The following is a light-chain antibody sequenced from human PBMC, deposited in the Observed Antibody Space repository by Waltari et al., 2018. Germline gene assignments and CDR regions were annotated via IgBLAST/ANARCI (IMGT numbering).Light chain of an antibody. CDR1: QSITPL. Sequence: DIQMTQSPSTVSASVGDRVTITCRASQSITPLLAWYQQKPGKDPKLLVYMASTLESGVPSRFSGSGSGTEFTLTISSLQPDDVATYYCQQYNSYPLTFGGGTKVEIK. CDR3: QQYNSYPLT. J-gene: IGKJ4*01. CDR2: MAS. V-gene: IGKV1-5*03.